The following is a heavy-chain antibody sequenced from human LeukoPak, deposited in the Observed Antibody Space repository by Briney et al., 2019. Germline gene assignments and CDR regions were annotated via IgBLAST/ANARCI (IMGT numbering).Heavy chain of an antibody. CDR3: AKGKRYPDY. V-gene: IGHV3-7*03. CDR1: GFTFSESW. D-gene: IGHD1-1*01. J-gene: IGHJ4*02. Sequence: LSGGSLRLSCVVSGFTFSESWMSWVRQALGKGLGWVASLNLDGSDKYYVDSVKGRFTISRDNAKNSLYLQMDSLRVEDTAVYYCAKGKRYPDYWGQGTLVTVSS. CDR2: LNLDGSDK.